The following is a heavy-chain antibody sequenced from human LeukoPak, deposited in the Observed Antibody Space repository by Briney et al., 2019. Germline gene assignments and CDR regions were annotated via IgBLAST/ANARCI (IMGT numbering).Heavy chain of an antibody. CDR1: GYTFTSYY. CDR3: ARGWDWMNYFDY. CDR2: INPSGGST. J-gene: IGHJ4*02. V-gene: IGHV1-46*01. D-gene: IGHD3/OR15-3a*01. Sequence: ASVKVSCKASGYTFTSYYMHWVRQAPGQGLEWMGIINPSGGSTSYAQKFQGRVTMTRDMSTSTVYTELSSLRSEDTAMYYCARGWDWMNYFDYWGQGTLVTVSS.